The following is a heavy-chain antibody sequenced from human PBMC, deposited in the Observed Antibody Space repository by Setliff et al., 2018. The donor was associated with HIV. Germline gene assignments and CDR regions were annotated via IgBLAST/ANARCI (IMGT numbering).Heavy chain of an antibody. CDR3: ARVLYRGSGSYYFDY. J-gene: IGHJ4*02. D-gene: IGHD3-10*01. CDR2: IYYSGST. CDR1: GGSISSSSYY. Sequence: LSLTCTVSGGSISSSSYYWGWIRQPPGKGLEWIGSIYYSGSTYYNPSLKSRVTISVDTSKNQFSLKLSSVTAAYTAVYYCARVLYRGSGSYYFDYWGQGTLVTVSS. V-gene: IGHV4-39*07.